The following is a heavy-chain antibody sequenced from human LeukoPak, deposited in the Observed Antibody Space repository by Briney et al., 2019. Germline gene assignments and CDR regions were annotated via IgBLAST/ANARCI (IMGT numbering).Heavy chain of an antibody. Sequence: ASVKVSCKGSGYTSTGHYMHWVRQAPGLGLEWMGRINPNSGGTNYAQKFQGRVTMTRDTSINTAYMELGSLTSDDTAVYYCARDLSGPNPLDYWGQGTLVTVSS. CDR1: GYTSTGHY. J-gene: IGHJ4*02. CDR2: INPNSGGT. CDR3: ARDLSGPNPLDY. V-gene: IGHV1-2*06.